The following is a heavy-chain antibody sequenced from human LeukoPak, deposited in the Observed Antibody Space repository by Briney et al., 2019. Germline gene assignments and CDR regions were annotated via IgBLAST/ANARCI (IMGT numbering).Heavy chain of an antibody. V-gene: IGHV4-34*01. CDR2: INHSGST. Sequence: PSETLSLTCAVYGGSFSGYYWSWIRQPPGKGLEWIGEINHSGSTNYNPSLKSRVTISVDTSKNQFSLKLSSVTAADTAVYYCASRRGYYSYWGQGTLVTVSS. CDR3: ASRRGYYSY. J-gene: IGHJ4*02. CDR1: GGSFSGYY. D-gene: IGHD3-22*01.